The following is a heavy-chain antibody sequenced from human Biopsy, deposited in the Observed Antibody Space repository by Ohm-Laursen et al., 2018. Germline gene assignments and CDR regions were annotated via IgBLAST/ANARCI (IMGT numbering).Heavy chain of an antibody. J-gene: IGHJ4*02. CDR3: AGGSNDFGGLYFPR. CDR2: ISYTGYT. CDR1: GGSFTGHY. Sequence: SETLSLTCTVSGGSFTGHYWSWIRQPPGKGLEWIGHISYTGYTSYNASLKSRVTISVDTSRNHFSLRLSSLTAADTAVYYCAGGSNDFGGLYFPRWGQGTLLTVSS. V-gene: IGHV4-59*11. D-gene: IGHD4-23*01.